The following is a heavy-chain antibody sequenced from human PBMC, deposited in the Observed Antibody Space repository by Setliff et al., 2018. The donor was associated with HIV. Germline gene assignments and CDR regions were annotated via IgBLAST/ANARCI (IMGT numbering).Heavy chain of an antibody. CDR2: IYTDDSNT. J-gene: IGHJ3*02. CDR3: AKHFLLWSNAFHI. CDR1: GFTFSSFA. D-gene: IGHD2-21*01. Sequence: LRLSCAASGFTFSSFAMTWVRQAPGKGLEWVSIIYTDDSNTYYAESVKGRFTISRDNSKNTLYLQMNSLRAEDTAVYYCAKHFLLWSNAFHIWGQGTMVTVSS. V-gene: IGHV3-23*03.